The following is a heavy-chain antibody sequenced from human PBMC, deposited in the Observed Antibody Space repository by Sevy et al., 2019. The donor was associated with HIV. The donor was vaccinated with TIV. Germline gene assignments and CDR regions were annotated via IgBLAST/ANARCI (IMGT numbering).Heavy chain of an antibody. J-gene: IGHJ4*02. Sequence: GGSLRLSCAASRFTFSSYGMHWVRQAPGKGLEWVAVIWYDGTNKEYADSVKGRFTISRDNSKNTLYLQMSGLRADDTAVYYCARERLAVAGIGYYFDYWGQGTLVTVSS. CDR2: IWYDGTNK. D-gene: IGHD6-19*01. V-gene: IGHV3-33*01. CDR1: RFTFSSYG. CDR3: ARERLAVAGIGYYFDY.